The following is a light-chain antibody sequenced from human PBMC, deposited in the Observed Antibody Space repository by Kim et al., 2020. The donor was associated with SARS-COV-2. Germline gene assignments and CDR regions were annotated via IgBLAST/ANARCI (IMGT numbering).Light chain of an antibody. CDR3: QQYGSSPPYT. CDR2: GAS. CDR1: QSVSSSY. J-gene: IGKJ2*01. V-gene: IGKV3-20*01. Sequence: TGERANLSCRASQSVSSSYLAWYQQKPGQAPRLLIYGASSRSTGIPDRFSGSGSGTDFTLTNSRLEPEDFAVYYWQQYGSSPPYTFGQGNELEI.